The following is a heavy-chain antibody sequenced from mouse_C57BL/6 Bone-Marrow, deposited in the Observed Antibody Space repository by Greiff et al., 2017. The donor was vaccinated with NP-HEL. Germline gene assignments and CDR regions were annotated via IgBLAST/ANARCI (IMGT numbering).Heavy chain of an antibody. CDR1: FFPLPSYS. D-gene: IGHD2-1*01. CDR2: LYPEDVET. J-gene: IGHJ4*01. Sequence: QLQQSGAELVTPGASVKLSFPSSFFPLPSYSLPFFPPIPSPFLSFLLRLYPEDVETNYAPHFQGKATITADTSSNTAYLQLSSLTSEDTAVYYCARDGNYSYYYAMDYWGQGTSVTVSS. V-gene: IGHV14-2*01. CDR3: ARDGNYSYYYAMDY.